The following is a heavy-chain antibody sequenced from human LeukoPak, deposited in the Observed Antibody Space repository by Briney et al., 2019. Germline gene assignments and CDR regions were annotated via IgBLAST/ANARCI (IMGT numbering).Heavy chain of an antibody. CDR3: ARVYGSGSANYCYYYMDV. CDR1: GFTFSSYW. J-gene: IGHJ6*03. Sequence: PGGSLRLSCAASGFTFSSYWMSWVRQAPGKGLEWIGYIYYSGSTNYNPSLKSRVTISVDTSKNQFSLKLSSVTAADTAVYYCARVYGSGSANYCYYYMDVWGKGTTVTVSS. V-gene: IGHV4-59*01. CDR2: IYYSGST. D-gene: IGHD3-10*01.